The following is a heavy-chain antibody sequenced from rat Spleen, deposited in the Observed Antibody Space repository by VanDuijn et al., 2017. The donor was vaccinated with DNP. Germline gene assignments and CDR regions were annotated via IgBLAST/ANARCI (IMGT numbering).Heavy chain of an antibody. CDR3: ARGGNSGATWFAY. J-gene: IGHJ3*01. CDR2: ISTSGSRT. V-gene: IGHV5-7*01. CDR1: GFTFSDYY. Sequence: EVQLVESGGGLVQPGRSLKLSCAASGFTFSDYYMAWVRQTPKKGLEWVATISTSGSRTYYPDSVKGRFTIPRDNAESSLYLQMNGLKSDDTATDDWARGGNSGATWFAYGGQGTLVTVSS.